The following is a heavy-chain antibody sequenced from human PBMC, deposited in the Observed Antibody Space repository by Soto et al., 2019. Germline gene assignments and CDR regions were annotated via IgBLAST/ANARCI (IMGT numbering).Heavy chain of an antibody. J-gene: IGHJ4*02. D-gene: IGHD2-2*01. V-gene: IGHV6-1*01. CDR2: TYYRSKWYD. Sequence: SQTLSLTGAISGESVSTNSATWDWIRQSPSRGLEWLGRTYYRSKWYDDYAESVKSRITINPDTSKNQFSLHLNSVTLEDTAVYYCARVTLGYCISTSCFYDYWGQGTLVTVSS. CDR1: GESVSTNSAT. CDR3: ARVTLGYCISTSCFYDY.